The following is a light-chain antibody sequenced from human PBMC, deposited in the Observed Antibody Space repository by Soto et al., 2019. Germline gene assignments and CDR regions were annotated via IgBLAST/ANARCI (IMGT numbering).Light chain of an antibody. CDR2: GAS. CDR3: QQHGGSPIT. V-gene: IGKV3-20*01. CDR1: QSVSSN. Sequence: ELVMTQSPATLSVSPGERATLSCRASQSVSSNLAWYQQKPGQATRLLIYGASTRDTGIPDRVSGSGSGTDFTLTISRLEPEDFAVYYCQQHGGSPITFGQGTRLEIK. J-gene: IGKJ5*01.